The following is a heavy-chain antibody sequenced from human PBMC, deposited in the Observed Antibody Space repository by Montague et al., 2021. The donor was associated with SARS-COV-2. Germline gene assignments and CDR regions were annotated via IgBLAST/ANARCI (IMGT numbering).Heavy chain of an antibody. Sequence: SETRSLTCTVSGFSIGSGDYWGWIRQPPGKGLEWIGSIYHSGTTYYNPSLQSRLTMSIDTSTNQLSLRLTSVTAADTAVFFWVREKAGWLRNVFDIWGQGTTVTVSS. CDR3: VREKAGWLRNVFDI. CDR2: IYHSGTT. CDR1: GFSIGSGDY. J-gene: IGHJ3*02. V-gene: IGHV4-38-2*02. D-gene: IGHD6-19*01.